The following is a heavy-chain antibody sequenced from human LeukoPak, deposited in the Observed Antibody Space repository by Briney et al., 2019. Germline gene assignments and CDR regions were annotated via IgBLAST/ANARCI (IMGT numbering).Heavy chain of an antibody. D-gene: IGHD6-19*01. CDR1: GFTFSSHG. CDR2: IKQDGSEK. CDR3: ARRSGIAVAGAFDY. Sequence: GGSLRLSCAASGFTFSSHGINWVRQAPGKGLEWVANIKQDGSEKYYVDSVKGRFTISRDNAKNSLYLQMNSLRAEDTAVYYCARRSGIAVAGAFDYWGQGTLVTVSS. V-gene: IGHV3-7*03. J-gene: IGHJ4*02.